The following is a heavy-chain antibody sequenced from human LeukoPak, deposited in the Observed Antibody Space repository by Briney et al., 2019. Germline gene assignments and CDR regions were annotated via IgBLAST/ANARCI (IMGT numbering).Heavy chain of an antibody. CDR3: AKWGAGGDFDV. J-gene: IGHJ3*01. D-gene: IGHD3-16*01. CDR2: IDPRDYYT. Sequence: GESLKISCKGSGYSFTTYWISWVRQMPGKGLEWMGRIDPRDYYTNYSPSIQGHVTISADTPISTAYLKWSSLKASDTAMYYCAKWGAGGDFDVWGQGTMVTVSS. CDR1: GYSFTTYW. V-gene: IGHV5-10-1*01.